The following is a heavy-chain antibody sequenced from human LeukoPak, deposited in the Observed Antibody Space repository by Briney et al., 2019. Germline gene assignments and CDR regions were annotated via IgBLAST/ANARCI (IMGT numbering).Heavy chain of an antibody. V-gene: IGHV3-21*01. J-gene: IGHJ4*02. CDR1: GFTFSSYS. CDR2: ISSSSSYI. Sequence: GGSLRLSCAASGFTFSSYSMNWVRQAPGKGLEWVSSISSSSSYIYYADSVKGRFTISRDNAKNSLYLQMNSPRAEDTAVYYCAREGSVDTAMDTKDQPLDYWGQGTLVTVSS. D-gene: IGHD5-18*01. CDR3: AREGSVDTAMDTKDQPLDY.